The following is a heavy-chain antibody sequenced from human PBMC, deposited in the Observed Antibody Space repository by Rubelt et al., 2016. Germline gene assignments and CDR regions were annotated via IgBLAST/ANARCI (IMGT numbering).Heavy chain of an antibody. V-gene: IGHV1-69*01. Sequence: QVQLVQSGAEVKKPGSSVKVSCKASGGTFSNYAISWVRQAPGQGLEWMGGIIPIFGTTNYAQNYQGRVTISSDESKHTAYFELTTLRPGDTAVDYCARGGKITQLDAFDIWGQGTMVTVSS. CDR3: ARGGKITQLDAFDI. D-gene: IGHD5-24*01. J-gene: IGHJ3*02. CDR2: IIPIFGTT. CDR1: GGTFSNYA.